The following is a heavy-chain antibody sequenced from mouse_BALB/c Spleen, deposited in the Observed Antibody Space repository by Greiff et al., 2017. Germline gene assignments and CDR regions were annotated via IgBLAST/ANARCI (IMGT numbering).Heavy chain of an antibody. CDR3: ARGPYGYYFDY. CDR2: ISSGGST. J-gene: IGHJ2*01. V-gene: IGHV5-6-5*01. D-gene: IGHD1-1*01. CDR1: GFTFSSYA. Sequence: EVKLVESGGGLVKPGGSLKLSCAASGFTFSSYAMSWVRQTPEKRLEWVASISSGGSTYYPDSVKGRFTISRDNARNILYLRMSSLRSEDTAMYYWARGPYGYYFDYWGQGTTLTVSS.